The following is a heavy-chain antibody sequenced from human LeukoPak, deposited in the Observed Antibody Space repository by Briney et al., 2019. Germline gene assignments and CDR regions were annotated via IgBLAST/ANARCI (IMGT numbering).Heavy chain of an antibody. CDR2: ISSSGSTI. CDR3: ARDGDYYYDSSGYYRGPFDY. D-gene: IGHD3-22*01. J-gene: IGHJ4*02. CDR1: GFTFRHYD. Sequence: GGSLRLSCVASGFTFRHYDTSWVRQAPGKGLEWVSYISSSGSTIYYADSVKGRFTISRDNAKNSLYLQMNSLRAEDTAVCYCARDGDYYYDSSGYYRGPFDYWGQGTLVTVSS. V-gene: IGHV3-48*03.